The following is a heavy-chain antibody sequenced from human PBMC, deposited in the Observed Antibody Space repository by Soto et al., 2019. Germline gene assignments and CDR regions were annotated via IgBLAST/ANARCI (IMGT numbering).Heavy chain of an antibody. D-gene: IGHD5-12*01. CDR3: ARGYGGYGQLVVFFDY. J-gene: IGHJ4*02. Sequence: SETLSLTCTVSGGSISSYYWSWIRQPPGKGLEWIGYIYYSGSTNYNPSLKSRVTISVDTSKNQFSLKLSSVTAADTAVYYCARGYGGYGQLVVFFDYWRQRTLVSVSS. CDR2: IYYSGST. CDR1: GGSISSYY. V-gene: IGHV4-59*01.